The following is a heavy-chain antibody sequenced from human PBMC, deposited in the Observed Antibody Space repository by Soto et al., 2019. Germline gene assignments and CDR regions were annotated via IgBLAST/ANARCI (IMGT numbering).Heavy chain of an antibody. Sequence: SMRLSCATSGFTFSNFHMHWVRQVPGKGLEWVSAIGAARDPYYLGSVKGRFTISRENAKNSVYLQMNDLRAGDSAVYYCARAYTGRLPWRADYSNAIDVWGQGTTGTGAS. CDR2: IGAARDP. J-gene: IGHJ6*02. CDR3: ARAYTGRLPWRADYSNAIDV. CDR1: GFTFSNFH. V-gene: IGHV3-13*05. D-gene: IGHD3-16*01.